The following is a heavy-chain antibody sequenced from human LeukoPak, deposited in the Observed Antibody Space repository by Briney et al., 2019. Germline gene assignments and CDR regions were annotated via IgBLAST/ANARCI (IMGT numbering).Heavy chain of an antibody. Sequence: PGGSLRLSCAASGFTFTNYGMHGVRQAPGKGREWVAVIWHDGNNKFYADSVKGRFTISRDNSKNTLYLQMNSLRAEDTALYYCARGVDEYSSSPHAYWGQGTLVTVSS. D-gene: IGHD6-6*01. CDR1: GFTFTNYG. J-gene: IGHJ4*02. CDR3: ARGVDEYSSSPHAY. V-gene: IGHV3-33*01. CDR2: IWHDGNNK.